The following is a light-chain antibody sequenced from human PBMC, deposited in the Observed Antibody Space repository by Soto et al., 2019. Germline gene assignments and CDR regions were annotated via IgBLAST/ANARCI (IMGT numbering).Light chain of an antibody. CDR2: KNS. CDR1: QSLVHSNGDTY. J-gene: IGKJ1*01. Sequence: DIVMTQTPLSSPVTLGQPASISCRSSQSLVHSNGDTYLSWLQQRPGQPPRLLIYKNSNRFSGVPDRCRGSGAGTDFTLKISRVEAEDVGVYYGMQSTQDPWTFGQGTRVEIK. CDR3: MQSTQDPWT. V-gene: IGKV2-24*01.